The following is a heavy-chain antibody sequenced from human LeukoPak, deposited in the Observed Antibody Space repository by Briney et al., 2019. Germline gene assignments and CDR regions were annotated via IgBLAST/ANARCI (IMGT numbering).Heavy chain of an antibody. V-gene: IGHV1-69*01. Sequence: SVKVSCKASGGTFSSYAISWVRQAPGQGLEWMGGIIPIFGTANYAQKFQGRVTITADESTSTAYMELSSPRSEDTAVYYCARGVPNSSGWYSAARGAFDYWGQGTLVTVSS. J-gene: IGHJ4*02. CDR3: ARGVPNSSGWYSAARGAFDY. CDR2: IIPIFGTA. CDR1: GGTFSSYA. D-gene: IGHD6-19*01.